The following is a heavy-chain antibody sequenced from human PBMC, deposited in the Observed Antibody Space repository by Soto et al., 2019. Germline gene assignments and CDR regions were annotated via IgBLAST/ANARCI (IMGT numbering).Heavy chain of an antibody. Sequence: QLQLQESGSGLVESSQTLSLTCALSGGSISSGGYSWSCIRQPPGKGLEWIGYVYHSGSTYYNPSLKSRVTISVDRSKNQFSLKLSSVTAADTAVYYCARAGGLGAVAADYWGQGTLVTVSS. J-gene: IGHJ4*02. CDR2: VYHSGST. D-gene: IGHD6-19*01. CDR1: GGSISSGGYS. V-gene: IGHV4-30-2*01. CDR3: ARAGGLGAVAADY.